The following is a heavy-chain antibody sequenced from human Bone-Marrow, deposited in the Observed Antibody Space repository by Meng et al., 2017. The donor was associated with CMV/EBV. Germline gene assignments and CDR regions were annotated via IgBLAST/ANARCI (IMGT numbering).Heavy chain of an antibody. CDR3: ARGRGVSYYDSSGPRFAYFDY. V-gene: IGHV4-59*12. J-gene: IGHJ4*02. Sequence: SETLSLTCTVSGGSISSYNWSWIRQPPGKGLEWIGYIYYSGSTNYNPSLKSRVTISVDTSKNQFSLKLSSLTAADTAVYYCARGRGVSYYDSSGPRFAYFDYWGQGSLVTVSS. CDR2: IYYSGST. CDR1: GGSISSYN. D-gene: IGHD3-22*01.